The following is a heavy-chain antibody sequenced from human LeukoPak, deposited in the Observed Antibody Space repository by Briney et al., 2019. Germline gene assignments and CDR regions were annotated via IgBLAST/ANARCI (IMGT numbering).Heavy chain of an antibody. CDR1: GFTFSSYS. Sequence: PGGSLRLSCAASGFTFSSYSMNWVRQAPGKGLEWVSSISSSSSYIYYADSVKGRFAISRDNAKSSLYLQMNSLRAEDTAVYYCAREGGYSYGSHAFDIWGQGTMVTVSS. V-gene: IGHV3-21*01. CDR2: ISSSSSYI. J-gene: IGHJ3*02. D-gene: IGHD5-18*01. CDR3: AREGGYSYGSHAFDI.